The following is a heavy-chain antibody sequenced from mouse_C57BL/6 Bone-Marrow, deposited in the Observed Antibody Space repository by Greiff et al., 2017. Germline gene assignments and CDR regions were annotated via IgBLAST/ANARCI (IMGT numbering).Heavy chain of an antibody. D-gene: IGHD1-1*01. CDR3: SRQVTTVLATKYFDV. J-gene: IGHJ1*03. CDR2: ISGGGGNT. Sequence: EVQRVESGGGLVKPGGSLKLSCAASGFTFSSYTMSWVRQTPEKRLQWVAAISGGGGNTYYPDSVKGRFTISRDNDKNFLYLQMSSLRSEDTALYYCSRQVTTVLATKYFDVWGTGTTVTVSS. CDR1: GFTFSSYT. V-gene: IGHV5-9*01.